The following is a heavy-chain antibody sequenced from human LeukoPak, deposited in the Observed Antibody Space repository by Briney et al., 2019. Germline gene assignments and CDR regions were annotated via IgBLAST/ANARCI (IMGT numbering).Heavy chain of an antibody. D-gene: IGHD5-24*01. Sequence: GGSLRLSCAVSGFTFSSYAMHWVRQAPGKGLEWVAVISHDGSNKYYADSVKDRFTISRDNSKNTLYLQMNSLRVEDTAVYYCARDRGRNWFDPWGQGTLVTVSS. CDR1: GFTFSSYA. CDR3: ARDRGRNWFDP. CDR2: ISHDGSNK. V-gene: IGHV3-30-3*01. J-gene: IGHJ5*02.